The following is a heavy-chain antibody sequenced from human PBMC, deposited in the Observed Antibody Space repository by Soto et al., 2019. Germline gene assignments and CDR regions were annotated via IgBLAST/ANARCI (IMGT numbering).Heavy chain of an antibody. CDR1: GFTFSSYA. J-gene: IGHJ6*02. Sequence: QPGGSLRLSCAASGFTFSSYAMSWVRQAPGKGLEWVSAISGSGGSTYYADSVKGRFTISRDNSKNTLYLQMNSLRAEDTAVYYCAHNSAVAGTWYYYYGMDVWGQGTTVTVSS. D-gene: IGHD6-19*01. V-gene: IGHV3-23*01. CDR3: AHNSAVAGTWYYYYGMDV. CDR2: ISGSGGST.